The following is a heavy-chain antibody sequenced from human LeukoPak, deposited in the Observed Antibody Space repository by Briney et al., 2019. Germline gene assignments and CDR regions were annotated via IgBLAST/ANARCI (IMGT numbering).Heavy chain of an antibody. Sequence: GGSLRLSCAASGFTFSSYGIHWVRQAPGKGLEWVAVIWYDGSNKYYADSVKGRFTISRDNSKNTLYLQMNSLRAEDTAVYYCARASLYSSGWSVSFDYWGQGTLVTVSS. D-gene: IGHD6-19*01. CDR2: IWYDGSNK. V-gene: IGHV3-33*01. CDR1: GFTFSSYG. CDR3: ARASLYSSGWSVSFDY. J-gene: IGHJ4*02.